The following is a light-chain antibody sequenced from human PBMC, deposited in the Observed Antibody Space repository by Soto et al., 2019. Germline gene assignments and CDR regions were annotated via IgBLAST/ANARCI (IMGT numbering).Light chain of an antibody. V-gene: IGLV2-14*01. CDR3: SSYSSSSPWV. Sequence: QSALTQPASVSGSPGQSITISCTGTTSDVGRYNFVSWYQQLPGKAPKLIIYGVDNRPSGVSSRFSASKSGSTASLTISGLQADDEGVYYCSSYSSSSPWVFGGGTKVTVL. CDR1: TSDVGRYNF. CDR2: GVD. J-gene: IGLJ3*02.